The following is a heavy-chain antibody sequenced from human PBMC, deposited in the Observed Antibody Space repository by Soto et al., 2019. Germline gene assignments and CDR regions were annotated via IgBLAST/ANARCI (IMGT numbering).Heavy chain of an antibody. CDR2: ITSSGTTV. J-gene: IGHJ4*02. D-gene: IGHD6-13*01. Sequence: EVHLVESGGGLVQPGGSLRLSCAASGFTFSSYSLNWVRQAPGKGLEWVSYITSSGTTVYYADSVRGRFTISRDNAKNPLYLQMNSLRDDDTAMYYCARGSSNWAYYFDFWGQGTLVTVSS. V-gene: IGHV3-48*02. CDR1: GFTFSSYS. CDR3: ARGSSNWAYYFDF.